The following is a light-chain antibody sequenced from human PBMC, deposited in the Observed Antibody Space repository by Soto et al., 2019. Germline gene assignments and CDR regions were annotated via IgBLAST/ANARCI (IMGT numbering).Light chain of an antibody. Sequence: DIQMTQSPSSLSASVGDRVTITCRASQTISNYLNWYQQKPGKAPKLLIYAASSLQSGVPSRFSGSGSGTEFTLTISSLQPDDFATYYCQQYNSYSITFGQGTKGDIK. CDR2: AAS. CDR1: QTISNY. CDR3: QQYNSYSIT. V-gene: IGKV1-16*01. J-gene: IGKJ1*01.